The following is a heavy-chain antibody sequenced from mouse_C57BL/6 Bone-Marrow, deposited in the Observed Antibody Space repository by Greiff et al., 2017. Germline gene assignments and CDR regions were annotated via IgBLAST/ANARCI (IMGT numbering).Heavy chain of an antibody. D-gene: IGHD2-1*01. V-gene: IGHV1-74*01. CDR1: GYTFTSYW. CDR3: AIVTTFFNYAMDY. CDR2: IHPSDSDT. J-gene: IGHJ4*01. Sequence: QVHVKQPGAELVKPGASVKVSCKASGYTFTSYWMHWVKQRPGQGLEWIGRIHPSDSDTNYNQKFKGKATLTVDKSSSTAYMQLSSLTSEDSAVYYCAIVTTFFNYAMDYWGQGTSVTVSS.